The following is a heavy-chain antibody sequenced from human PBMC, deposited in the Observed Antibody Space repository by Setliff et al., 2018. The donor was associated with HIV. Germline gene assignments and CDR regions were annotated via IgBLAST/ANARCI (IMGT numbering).Heavy chain of an antibody. CDR2: ISSSSSTI. CDR3: ARTPRYYDYAWGSYGTPLYYFDY. D-gene: IGHD3-16*01. V-gene: IGHV3-48*01. J-gene: IGHJ4*02. Sequence: LRLSCTVSGFTFSNYCMNWVRQAPGKGLEWVSYISSSSSTIYYADSVKGRFTISRDNAKNSLFLQMNSLRAEDTAVYYCARTPRYYDYAWGSYGTPLYYFDYWGQGTLVTVSS. CDR1: GFTFSNYC.